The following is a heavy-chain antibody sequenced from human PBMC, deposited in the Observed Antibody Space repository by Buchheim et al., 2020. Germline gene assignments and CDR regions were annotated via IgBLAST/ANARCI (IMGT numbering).Heavy chain of an antibody. CDR2: IYYSGST. CDR1: GGSISSYY. V-gene: IGHV4-59*01. CDR3: AGTIAVAGTGWFDP. Sequence: QVQLQESGPGLVKPSETLSLTCTVSGGSISSYYCSWIRQPPGKGLEWIGYIYYSGSTNYNSSLKSRVTISVATYTNQFPFKLSSVTAADTAVYYCAGTIAVAGTGWFDPWGQGTL. D-gene: IGHD6-19*01. J-gene: IGHJ5*02.